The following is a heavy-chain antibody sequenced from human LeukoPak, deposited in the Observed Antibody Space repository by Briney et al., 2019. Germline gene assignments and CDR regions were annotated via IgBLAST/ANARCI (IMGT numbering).Heavy chain of an antibody. V-gene: IGHV1-46*01. D-gene: IGHD2-2*02. Sequence: ASVKVSCKASGYTFTSYHMHWVRQAPGQGLEWMGIINPSGGSTSYAQKFQGRVTMTRDMSTSTVYMELSSLRSEDTAVYYCARTYCSSTSCYSRYFDYWGQGTLVTVSS. CDR1: GYTFTSYH. CDR3: ARTYCSSTSCYSRYFDY. J-gene: IGHJ4*02. CDR2: INPSGGST.